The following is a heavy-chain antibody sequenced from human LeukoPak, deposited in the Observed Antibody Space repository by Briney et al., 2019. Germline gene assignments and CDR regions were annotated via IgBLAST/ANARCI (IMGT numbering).Heavy chain of an antibody. CDR2: IYPGDSDT. Sequence: GESLKISCKGSGYSFTSYWIGWVRQMPGKGLEWMGIIYPGDSDTRYSPSFQGQVTISADKSISTAYLQWSSLKASDTAMYYCARTPLGLYYYDSSGYYLGAFDIWGQGTMVTVSS. CDR3: ARTPLGLYYYDSSGYYLGAFDI. J-gene: IGHJ3*02. CDR1: GYSFTSYW. D-gene: IGHD3-22*01. V-gene: IGHV5-51*01.